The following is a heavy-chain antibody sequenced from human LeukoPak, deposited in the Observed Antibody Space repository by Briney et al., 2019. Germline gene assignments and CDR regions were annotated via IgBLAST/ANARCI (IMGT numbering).Heavy chain of an antibody. D-gene: IGHD5-18*01. Sequence: PSETLSLTCTVSGGSLSSSSYYWGWIRHPPGRGLEWLGSSYYSGCTYYNPSRNSRVTISVDTSKYQFSLKLNSVTAADTAVYYFSIEGVDTAMRMYFDYWVEGTMVSV. V-gene: IGHV4-39*07. CDR2: SYYSGCT. CDR1: GGSLSSSSYY. CDR3: SIEGVDTAMRMYFDY. J-gene: IGHJ4*02.